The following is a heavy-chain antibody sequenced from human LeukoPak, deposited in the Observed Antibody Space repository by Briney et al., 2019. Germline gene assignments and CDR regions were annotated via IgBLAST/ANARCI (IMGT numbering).Heavy chain of an antibody. CDR1: GFTFSSYA. V-gene: IGHV3-30-3*01. CDR3: ARDKNRGYMVRGVKFHLFDP. J-gene: IGHJ5*02. Sequence: PGRSLRLSCAASGFTFSSYAMHWVRQAPGTGLEWVGAISYDGSNKYYADSVKGRFTISRDNSKNTLHLQMNSLRAEDTAVYYCARDKNRGYMVRGVKFHLFDPWGQGTLVTVSS. D-gene: IGHD3-10*01. CDR2: ISYDGSNK.